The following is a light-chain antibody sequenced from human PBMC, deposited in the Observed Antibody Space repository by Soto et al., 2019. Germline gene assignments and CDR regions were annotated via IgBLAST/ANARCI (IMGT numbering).Light chain of an antibody. V-gene: IGLV3-27*01. CDR1: VLAKKY. CDR2: KDS. J-gene: IGLJ2*01. CDR3: YSAADNNRV. Sequence: SYELTQPSSVSVSRGQTARMTCSGDVLAKKYARWFQQKPGQAPVLVIYKDSERPSGIPERFSGSSSGTTVTLTISGAQVEDEADYYCYSAADNNRVFGGGTQLTVL.